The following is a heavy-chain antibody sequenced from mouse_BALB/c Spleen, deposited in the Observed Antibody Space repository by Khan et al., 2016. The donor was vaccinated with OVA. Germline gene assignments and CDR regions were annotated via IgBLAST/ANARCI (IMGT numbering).Heavy chain of an antibody. J-gene: IGHJ2*01. CDR3: ERIKGGDFDY. CDR1: GYSITSDYA. Sequence: VQLKQSGPGLVKPSQSLSLTCTVTGYSITSDYAWNWIRQFPGNKLEWMGYISYSGNTKYTPSLKSRISITRDTSKNQFFLQLNSVTIEDTATYYCERIKGGDFDYWGQGTTLTVSS. CDR2: ISYSGNT. V-gene: IGHV3-2*02.